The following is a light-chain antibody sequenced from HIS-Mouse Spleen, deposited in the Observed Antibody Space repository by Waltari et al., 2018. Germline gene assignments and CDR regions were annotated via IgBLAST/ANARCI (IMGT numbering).Light chain of an antibody. CDR3: YSTDSSGNHRV. CDR2: VDS. V-gene: IGLV3-10*01. CDR1: ALPKKY. J-gene: IGLJ2*01. Sequence: SYELTQPPSVSVSPGQTARITCSGDALPKKYDYLYQDKSRQAPVLVIYVDSKRPSGIPERFAGSSSGKMATLTISGAQVENEADYYCYSTDSSGNHRVFGGGTKLTVL.